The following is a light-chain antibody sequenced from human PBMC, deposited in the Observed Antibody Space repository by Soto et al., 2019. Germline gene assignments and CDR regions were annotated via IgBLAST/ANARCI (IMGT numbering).Light chain of an antibody. Sequence: VLTQSPATLSLSPRERATLSCRASQTVSSSLAWYQQKPGQAPRLLIYEASNSATGIPARFSGSGSGADFTLTISSLEPEDFALYYCQQHINWPLTFGGGTKVDIK. CDR3: QQHINWPLT. J-gene: IGKJ4*01. CDR2: EAS. CDR1: QTVSSS. V-gene: IGKV3-11*01.